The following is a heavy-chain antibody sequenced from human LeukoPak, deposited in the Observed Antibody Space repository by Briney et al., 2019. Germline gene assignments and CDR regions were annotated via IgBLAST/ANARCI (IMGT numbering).Heavy chain of an antibody. Sequence: GGSLRLSCAASGFSFSNAWMSWVRRAPGKELEWVSAISGSGGSTYYADSVKGRFTISRDNAKNSLYLQMNSLRAEDTAVYYCARDGWFGVSFDYWGQGTLVTVSS. CDR1: GFSFSNAW. V-gene: IGHV3-23*01. D-gene: IGHD3-10*01. J-gene: IGHJ4*02. CDR2: ISGSGGST. CDR3: ARDGWFGVSFDY.